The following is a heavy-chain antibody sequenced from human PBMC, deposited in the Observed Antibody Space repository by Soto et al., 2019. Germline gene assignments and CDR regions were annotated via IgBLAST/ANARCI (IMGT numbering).Heavy chain of an antibody. CDR2: INHSGST. J-gene: IGHJ4*02. CDR1: GASISSYH. V-gene: IGHV4-34*01. D-gene: IGHD6-6*01. CDR3: AKSIAARRGPFDY. Sequence: PSETLSLTCTVSGASISSYHWSWIRQTPGKGLEWIGEINHSGSTNYNPSLKSRVTISVDTSKNQFSLKLSSVTAADTAVYYCAKSIAARRGPFDYWGQGTLVTVSS.